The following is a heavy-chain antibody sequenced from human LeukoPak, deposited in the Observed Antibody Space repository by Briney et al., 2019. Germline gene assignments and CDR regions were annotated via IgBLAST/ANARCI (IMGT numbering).Heavy chain of an antibody. V-gene: IGHV3-33*01. J-gene: IGHJ4*02. CDR2: IWYDGSNK. Sequence: GGSLRLSCAASGFTSSSYGMHWVRQAPGKGLEWVAVIWYDGSNKYYADCVKGRFTISRDNSKNTPYLQMNSLRAEDTAVYYCARDHYGGNSASFDYWGQGTLVTVSS. CDR1: GFTSSSYG. D-gene: IGHD4-23*01. CDR3: ARDHYGGNSASFDY.